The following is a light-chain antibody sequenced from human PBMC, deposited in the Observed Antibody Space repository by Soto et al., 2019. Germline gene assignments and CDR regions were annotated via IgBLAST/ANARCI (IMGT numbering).Light chain of an antibody. J-gene: IGLJ3*02. CDR1: SSDVGDYNY. Sequence: QSALTQPRSVSGSPGQSVTISCTGTSSDVGDYNYVSWYQQHPGKAPKLMIYDVSKRPSGVPDRFSGSKSGNTASLTISGLKAEDEADYYCCSYAGSYTWVFGGGTKLTVL. V-gene: IGLV2-11*01. CDR2: DVS. CDR3: CSYAGSYTWV.